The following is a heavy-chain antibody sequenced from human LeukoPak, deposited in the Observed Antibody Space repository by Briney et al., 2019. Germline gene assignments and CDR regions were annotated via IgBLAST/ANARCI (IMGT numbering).Heavy chain of an antibody. CDR3: ARDSDYYDSSGYLQW. D-gene: IGHD3-22*01. V-gene: IGHV4-59*01. CDR1: GGSITSYY. J-gene: IGHJ4*02. Sequence: SETLSLTCTVSGGSITSYYWSWIRQPPGKGLEWIGYIYYSGSTNYNPSLKSRVTISVDTSKNQFSLKLTSVTAADTAVYYCARDSDYYDSSGYLQWWGQGTLVTVSS. CDR2: IYYSGST.